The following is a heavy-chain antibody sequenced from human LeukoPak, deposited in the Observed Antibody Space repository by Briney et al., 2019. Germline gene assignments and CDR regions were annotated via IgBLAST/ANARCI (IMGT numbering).Heavy chain of an antibody. V-gene: IGHV3-53*01. J-gene: IGHJ4*02. Sequence: GGSPRLSCAASGFTVSDNYMSWVRQAPGKGLERVSLIYTGGSTYYPDSVKGRFTISRDNSENTLYLQMTSLRVEDTAVYYCARVRYNYYYYFDHWGQGTQVTVSS. CDR1: GFTVSDNY. CDR3: ARVRYNYYYYFDH. D-gene: IGHD5-18*01. CDR2: IYTGGST.